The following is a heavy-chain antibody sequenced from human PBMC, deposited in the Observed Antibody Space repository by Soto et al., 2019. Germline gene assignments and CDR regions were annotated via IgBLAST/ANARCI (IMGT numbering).Heavy chain of an antibody. Sequence: GLLRLSCGAAGFTLSSHAMSCIRQTTGKGLEWVSAISGSGGSTYYADSVKGRFTISRDNSKNTLYLQMNSLRAEDTAVYYCAKDPLPVYYYDSSEGYFQHWGQGTLVTVSS. V-gene: IGHV3-23*01. J-gene: IGHJ1*01. CDR1: GFTLSSHA. CDR3: AKDPLPVYYYDSSEGYFQH. CDR2: ISGSGGST. D-gene: IGHD3-22*01.